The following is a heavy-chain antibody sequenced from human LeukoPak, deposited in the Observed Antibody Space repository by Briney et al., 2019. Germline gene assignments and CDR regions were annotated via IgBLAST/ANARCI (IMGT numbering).Heavy chain of an antibody. Sequence: PSETLSLTCAVYGGSFSGYYWSWIRQPPGKGLEWIGEINHSGSTNYNPSLKSRVTISVDTSKNQFSLKLSSVTAADTAVYYCARGLSPTVEWLLFWFDPWGQGTLVTVSS. D-gene: IGHD3-3*01. V-gene: IGHV4-34*01. CDR1: GGSFSGYY. CDR2: INHSGST. CDR3: ARGLSPTVEWLLFWFDP. J-gene: IGHJ5*02.